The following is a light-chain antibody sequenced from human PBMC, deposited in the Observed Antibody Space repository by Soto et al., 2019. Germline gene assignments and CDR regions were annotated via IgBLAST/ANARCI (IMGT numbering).Light chain of an antibody. CDR1: ESVNTN. CDR3: QQYENWPWT. V-gene: IGKV3-15*01. CDR2: AAS. Sequence: VLTPSPGTLYLSPGERSTLSCRSSESVNTNLAWYQQKPGQAPRLLIYAASTRATGVPARFSGSGSGTEFTLTISSLQSEDVATYYCQQYENWPWTFGQGTKVDI. J-gene: IGKJ1*01.